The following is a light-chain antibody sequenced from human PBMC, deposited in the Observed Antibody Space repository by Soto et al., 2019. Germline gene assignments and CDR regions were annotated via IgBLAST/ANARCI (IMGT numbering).Light chain of an antibody. Sequence: QSVLTQPASVSGSPGQSITISCTGTSSDVGGYNYVSWYQKHPGKAPKLMIYDVSNRPSGVSNRFSGSKSGNTASLTISGLQAEDEADYYCSSYTSSSWVFGGGTKLTVL. V-gene: IGLV2-14*01. CDR3: SSYTSSSWV. CDR1: SSDVGGYNY. CDR2: DVS. J-gene: IGLJ2*01.